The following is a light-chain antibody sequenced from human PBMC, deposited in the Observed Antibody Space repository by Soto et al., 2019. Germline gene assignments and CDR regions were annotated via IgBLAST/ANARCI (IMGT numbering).Light chain of an antibody. J-gene: IGKJ4*01. CDR1: QGISTY. CDR2: DAS. CDR3: QQLNGYVALT. V-gene: IGKV1-9*01. Sequence: DIQLTQSPSFLSASVGDRVTITCRASQGISTYLAWYQQKPGKATKLLIYDASTLQSGVPSRFSGSGSGTEFTLTISSLQPEDLATYYCQQLNGYVALTFGGGTKVEIK.